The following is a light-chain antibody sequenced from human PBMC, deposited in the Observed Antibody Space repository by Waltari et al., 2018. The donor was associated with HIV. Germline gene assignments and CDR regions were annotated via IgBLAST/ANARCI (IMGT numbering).Light chain of an antibody. CDR2: GNT. V-gene: IGLV1-40*01. CDR1: RSNLGTGYH. CDR3: QSYDNSLGIV. Sequence: HSQLTQPPSVSGAPGQRVTISCTGSRSNLGTGYHVHWYQQVPGTAPKLLIHGNTNRPSGVPDRFSGSKSGTSASLAITGLQAEDEADYYCQSYDNSLGIVFGSGTKVTVL. J-gene: IGLJ1*01.